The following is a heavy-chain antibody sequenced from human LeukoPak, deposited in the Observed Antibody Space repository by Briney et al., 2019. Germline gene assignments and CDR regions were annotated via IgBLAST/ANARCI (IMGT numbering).Heavy chain of an antibody. Sequence: SETLSLTCAVYGGSFSNYYWGWIRQPPGKGLEWIGEINHSGRTNYNSSLKSRVTISVDTSKNQFSLKLISVSAADTAVYYCARGDAAMNLVRNWGQGTLVTVSS. D-gene: IGHD5-18*01. CDR2: INHSGRT. J-gene: IGHJ4*02. CDR1: GGSFSNYY. V-gene: IGHV4-34*01. CDR3: ARGDAAMNLVRN.